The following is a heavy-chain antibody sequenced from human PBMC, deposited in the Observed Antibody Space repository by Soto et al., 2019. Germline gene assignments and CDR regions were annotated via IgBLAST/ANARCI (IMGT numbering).Heavy chain of an antibody. D-gene: IGHD3-22*01. CDR3: ARDGDSSGYLGAFDI. CDR1: GGSISSGGYY. V-gene: IGHV4-31*03. J-gene: IGHJ3*02. Sequence: QVQLQESGPGLVKPSQTLSLTCTVSGGSISSGGYYWSWIRQHPGKGLEWIGYIYYSGSTYYNPSLSSRVTISVDTSKNQFSLKLSSVTAADTAVYYCARDGDSSGYLGAFDIWGQGTMVTGSS. CDR2: IYYSGST.